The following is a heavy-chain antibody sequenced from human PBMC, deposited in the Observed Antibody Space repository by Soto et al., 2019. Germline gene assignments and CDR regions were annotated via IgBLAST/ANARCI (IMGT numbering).Heavy chain of an antibody. CDR2: IRNKANGYTT. Sequence: HPGGSLRLSCAASGFSFSDHYMDWVRQAPGKGLEWLGRIRNKANGYTTEYAASVRGRISISRDDAKNSLFLQVTNVKIEDTAVYFCAKEATNDQWELLHFDSWGQGNLVTVSS. V-gene: IGHV3-72*01. D-gene: IGHD1-26*01. J-gene: IGHJ4*02. CDR1: GFSFSDHY. CDR3: AKEATNDQWELLHFDS.